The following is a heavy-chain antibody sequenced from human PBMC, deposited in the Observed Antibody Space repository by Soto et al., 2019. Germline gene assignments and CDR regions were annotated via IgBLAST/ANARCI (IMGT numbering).Heavy chain of an antibody. V-gene: IGHV4-39*01. D-gene: IGHD3-10*01. CDR1: GDSITRSGFY. J-gene: IGHJ4*02. CDR2: MYHTGSA. CDR3: ARVRGGDTHVFDF. Sequence: QLHLHESGPGLVKPSETLSLSCSVSGDSITRSGFYWAWIRRPPGKELEWIGSMYHTGSAFYKPSPECRLTMSVHTSKSKFSLRLTSMTAADGGVYFCARVRGGDTHVFDFWGQGARVTVSS.